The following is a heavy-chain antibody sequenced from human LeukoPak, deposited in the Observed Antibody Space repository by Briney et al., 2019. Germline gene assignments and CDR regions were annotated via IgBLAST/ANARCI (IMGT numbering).Heavy chain of an antibody. CDR2: MNPNSGNT. CDR3: ARGVRIVVVPAAIANWYYFDY. J-gene: IGHJ4*02. D-gene: IGHD2-2*01. V-gene: IGHV1-8*03. CDR1: GYTFTSYD. Sequence: ASVKVSCKASGYTFTSYDINWVRQATGQGLEWMGWMNPNSGNTGYAQKFQGRVTITRNTPISTAYMELSSLRSEDTAVYYCARGVRIVVVPAAIANWYYFDYWGQGTLVTVSS.